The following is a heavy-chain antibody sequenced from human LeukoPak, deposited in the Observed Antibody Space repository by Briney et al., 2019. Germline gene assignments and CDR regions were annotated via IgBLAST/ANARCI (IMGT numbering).Heavy chain of an antibody. CDR3: ATDYGSGSYIFDY. D-gene: IGHD3-10*01. CDR1: GFTFSSYS. Sequence: GGSLRLSCAASGFTFSSYSMNWVRQAPGKGLEWVSSISSGSSYMYYADSVKGRFTISRDNAKNSLYLQMNSLRAEDTAVYYCATDYGSGSYIFDYWGQGTLVTVSS. V-gene: IGHV3-21*01. J-gene: IGHJ4*02. CDR2: ISSGSSYM.